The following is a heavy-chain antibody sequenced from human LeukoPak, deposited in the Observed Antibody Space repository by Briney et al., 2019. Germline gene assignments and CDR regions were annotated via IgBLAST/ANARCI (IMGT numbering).Heavy chain of an antibody. CDR2: IYHSGST. Sequence: SETLSLTCTVSGYSISSGYYWGWIRQPPGKGLEWIGSIYHSGSTYYNPSLKSRVTISVDTSKNQFSLKLSSVTAADTAVYYCARGRRGRDAFDIWGQGTMVTVSS. CDR1: GYSISSGYY. J-gene: IGHJ3*02. CDR3: ARGRRGRDAFDI. V-gene: IGHV4-38-2*02.